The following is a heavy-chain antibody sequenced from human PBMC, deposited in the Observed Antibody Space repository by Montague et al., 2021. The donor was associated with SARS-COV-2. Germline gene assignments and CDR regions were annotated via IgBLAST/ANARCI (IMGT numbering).Heavy chain of an antibody. CDR2: INHSGST. J-gene: IGHJ5*02. Sequence: SETLSLTCAVYGGSFSGYYWSWICQPPGKGLEWIGEINHSGSTNYNPSLKSRVTISVDTSKNQFSLKLSSVTAADTAVYYCARGPRITMIVVVITDIWFDPWGQGTLVTVPS. CDR3: ARGPRITMIVVVITDIWFDP. D-gene: IGHD3-22*01. CDR1: GGSFSGYY. V-gene: IGHV4-34*01.